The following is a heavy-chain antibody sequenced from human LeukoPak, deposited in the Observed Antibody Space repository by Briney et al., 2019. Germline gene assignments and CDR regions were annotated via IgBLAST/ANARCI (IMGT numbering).Heavy chain of an antibody. CDR3: ARGINRYTIFGVVILNWFDP. CDR2: MNPNSCNT. CDR1: GYTFTSYE. J-gene: IGHJ5*02. D-gene: IGHD3-3*01. V-gene: IGHV1-8*01. Sequence: GASMKVSCKASGYTFTSYEINWVRQTTGQGLEWMGWMNPNSCNTGYAQKFQGRVTMTRNTSISTAYMELSSLRSEDTAVYYCARGINRYTIFGVVILNWFDPWGQGTLVTVSS.